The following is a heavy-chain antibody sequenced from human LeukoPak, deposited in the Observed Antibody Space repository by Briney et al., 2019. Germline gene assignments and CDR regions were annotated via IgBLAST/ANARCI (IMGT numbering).Heavy chain of an antibody. V-gene: IGHV4-4*07. CDR1: GGSISSYY. J-gene: IGHJ4*02. D-gene: IGHD1-26*01. CDR3: ARVGATGSGYYFDC. CDR2: IYTSGST. Sequence: SETLSLTCTVSGGSISSYYWSWIRQPAGKGLEWNGRIYTSGSTNYNPSLKSRVTISVDKSKNQFSLKLSSVTAADTAVYYCARVGATGSGYYFDCWGQGTLVTVSS.